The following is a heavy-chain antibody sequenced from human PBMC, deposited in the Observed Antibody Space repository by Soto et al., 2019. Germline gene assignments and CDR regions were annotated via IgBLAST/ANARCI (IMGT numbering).Heavy chain of an antibody. Sequence: GGSLRLSCAASGFTFSSYGMHWVRQAPGKGLEWVAVISYDGSNKYYADSVKGRFTISRDNSKNTLYLQMNSLRAEDTAVYYCAKDFPGYSYGYGVDYWGQGTLVTVSS. CDR3: AKDFPGYSYGYGVDY. CDR1: GFTFSSYG. CDR2: ISYDGSNK. J-gene: IGHJ4*02. D-gene: IGHD5-18*01. V-gene: IGHV3-30*18.